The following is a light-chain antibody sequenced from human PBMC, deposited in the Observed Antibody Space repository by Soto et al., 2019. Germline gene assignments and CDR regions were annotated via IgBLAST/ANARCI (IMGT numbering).Light chain of an antibody. CDR2: DAS. Sequence: DIQMTQSPSTLSASVGDRVTISCRASQSLSGWLAWYQQKPGKAPNLLIYDASSLQSGVPSRFSGSGSGTEFTLTISSLQPDDFATYYCQQYDSYSPSTFGQGTTLEIK. V-gene: IGKV1-5*01. J-gene: IGKJ2*02. CDR1: QSLSGW. CDR3: QQYDSYSPST.